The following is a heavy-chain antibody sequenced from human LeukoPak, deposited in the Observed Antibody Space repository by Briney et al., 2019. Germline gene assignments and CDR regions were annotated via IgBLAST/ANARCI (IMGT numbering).Heavy chain of an antibody. J-gene: IGHJ4*02. D-gene: IGHD3/OR15-3a*01. Sequence: SETLSLTCTVSGGSISSYYWSWIRQPPGKGLEWIGYIYYSGSTNYNPSLKSRVTISVDTSKNQFSLKLSSVTAADTAVYYCARRAARGLYYFDYWGQGTLVTVSS. CDR2: IYYSGST. CDR3: ARRAARGLYYFDY. V-gene: IGHV4-59*01. CDR1: GGSISSYY.